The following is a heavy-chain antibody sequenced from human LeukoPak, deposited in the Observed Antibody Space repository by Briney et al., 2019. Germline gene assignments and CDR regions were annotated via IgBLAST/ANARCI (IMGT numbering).Heavy chain of an antibody. D-gene: IGHD2-15*01. CDR1: GFSFSDYY. J-gene: IGHJ4*02. CDR2: ISSSSSYT. CDR3: ARSPRYCSGGSCFDY. V-gene: IGHV3-11*06. Sequence: GRSLRLSCAASGFSFSDYYMSWIRQAPGKGLEWVSYISSSSSYTNYADSVKGRFTISRDNAKNSLYLQMNSLRAEDTAVYYCARSPRYCSGGSCFDYWGQGTLVTVSS.